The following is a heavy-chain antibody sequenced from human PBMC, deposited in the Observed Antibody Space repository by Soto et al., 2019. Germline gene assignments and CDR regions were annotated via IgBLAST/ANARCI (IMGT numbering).Heavy chain of an antibody. V-gene: IGHV4-4*07. J-gene: IGHJ6*02. CDR2: IYTSGST. CDR1: GGSISSYY. CDR3: ARESYYDSSGSYGMDV. Sequence: SETLSLPCTVSGGSISSYYWSWIRQPAGKGLEWIGRIYTSGSTNYNPYLKSRVTMSVDTSKNQFSLKLSSVTAADTAVYYCARESYYDSSGSYGMDVWGQGTTVTVSS. D-gene: IGHD3-22*01.